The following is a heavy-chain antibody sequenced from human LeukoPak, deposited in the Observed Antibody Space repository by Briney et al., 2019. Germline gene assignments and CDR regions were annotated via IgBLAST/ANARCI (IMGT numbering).Heavy chain of an antibody. D-gene: IGHD6-13*01. CDR1: RFTFSSYA. V-gene: IGHV3-21*01. Sequence: PGGSLRLSCAASRFTFSSYAMSWVRQAPGKGLEWVSSISSSSSYIYYTDSVKGRLTISRDNAKNSLYLQMNSLRAEDTAVYYCARDPGYSSSWLFDYWGQGTLVTVSS. CDR2: ISSSSSYI. J-gene: IGHJ4*02. CDR3: ARDPGYSSSWLFDY.